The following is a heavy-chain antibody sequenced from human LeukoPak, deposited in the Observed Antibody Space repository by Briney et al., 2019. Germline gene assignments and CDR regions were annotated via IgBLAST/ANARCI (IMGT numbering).Heavy chain of an antibody. D-gene: IGHD5-18*01. CDR1: GGSISSGSYY. Sequence: PSETLSLTCTVSGGSISSGSYYWSWIRQPAGKGLEWIGRIYTSGSTNYNPSLKSRVTISVDKSKNQFSLKLSSVTAADTAVYYCARLPKFSWIQPRGFDYWGQGTLVTVSS. CDR3: ARLPKFSWIQPRGFDY. V-gene: IGHV4-61*02. CDR2: IYTSGST. J-gene: IGHJ4*02.